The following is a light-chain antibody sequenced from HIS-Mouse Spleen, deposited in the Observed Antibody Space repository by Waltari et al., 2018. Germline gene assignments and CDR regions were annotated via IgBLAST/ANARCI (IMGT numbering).Light chain of an antibody. V-gene: IGLV2-23*03. Sequence: QSALTQPASVSGSPGQSIPISCPGTSRDVGSYYLVPWYQQHPGKAPKLMIYEGSKRPSGVSNRFSGSKSGNTASLTISGLQAEDEADYYCCSYAGSSTFEVFGGGTKLTVL. CDR2: EGS. J-gene: IGLJ2*01. CDR3: CSYAGSSTFEV. CDR1: SRDVGSYYL.